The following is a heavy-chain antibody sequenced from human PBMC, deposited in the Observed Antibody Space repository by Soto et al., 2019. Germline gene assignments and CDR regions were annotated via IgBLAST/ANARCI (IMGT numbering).Heavy chain of an antibody. CDR3: ASSAGHPVDFFYYKGMDV. D-gene: IGHD5-12*01. CDR2: VYTSDYT. Sequence: PSETLSLTCSVSGASIRSYYWHWIRQPPGKGLEWIGYVYTSDYTRYSSSLKSRVTISVDTSKSQFYLRLNSVTAADTAVYYCASSAGHPVDFFYYKGMDVWGQGTTVTVSS. CDR1: GASIRSYY. J-gene: IGHJ6*02. V-gene: IGHV4-4*08.